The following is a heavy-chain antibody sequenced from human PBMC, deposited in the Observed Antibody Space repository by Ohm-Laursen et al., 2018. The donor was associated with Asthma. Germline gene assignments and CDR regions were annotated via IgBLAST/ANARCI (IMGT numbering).Heavy chain of an antibody. CDR2: INPNSGGT. D-gene: IGHD6-19*01. CDR1: GYTFTGYY. J-gene: IGHJ5*02. CDR3: ARERAVAGLWFDP. V-gene: IGHV1-2*04. Sequence: GASVKVSCNASGYTFTGYYMHWVRQAPGQGLEWMGWINPNSGGTNYAQKFQGWVTMTRDTSISTAYMELSRLRSDDTAVYYCARERAVAGLWFDPWGQGTLVTVSS.